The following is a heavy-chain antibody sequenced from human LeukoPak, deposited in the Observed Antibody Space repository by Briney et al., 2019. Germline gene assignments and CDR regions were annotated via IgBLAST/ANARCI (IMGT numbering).Heavy chain of an antibody. CDR2: INQDGSEK. CDR1: GFTFSSYA. V-gene: IGHV3-7*01. J-gene: IGHJ4*02. D-gene: IGHD6-19*01. CDR3: ARCSGWVFKN. Sequence: PGGSLRLSCAASGFTFSSYAMSWVRQAPGKGLEWVANINQDGSEKNYVDSVKGRFTISRDSAKNSLYLQMDSLRAEDTAIYYCARCSGWVFKNWGQGTLVTVSS.